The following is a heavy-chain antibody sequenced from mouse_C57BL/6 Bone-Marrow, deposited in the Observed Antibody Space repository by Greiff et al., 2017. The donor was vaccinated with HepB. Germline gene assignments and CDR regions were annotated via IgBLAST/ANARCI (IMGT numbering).Heavy chain of an antibody. J-gene: IGHJ2*01. CDR2: ISNGGGST. CDR3: ARHERGFDY. CDR1: GFTFSDYY. Sequence: EVKLVESGGGLVQPGGSLKLSCAASGFTFSDYYMYWVRQTPEKRLEWVAYISNGGGSTYYPDTVKGRFTISRDNAKNTLYLQMSRLKSVDTAMYYCARHERGFDYWGQGTTLTVSS. V-gene: IGHV5-12*01.